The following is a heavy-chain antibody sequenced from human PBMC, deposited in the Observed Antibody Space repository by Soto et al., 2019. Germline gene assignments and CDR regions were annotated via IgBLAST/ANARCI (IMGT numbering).Heavy chain of an antibody. CDR1: RGSISSYY. CDR2: IYYSGST. Sequence: PSETLSLTCTVSRGSISSYYWSWIRQPPGKGLEWIGYIYYSGSTNYNPSLKSRVTISVDTSKNQFSLKLSSVTAADTAVYYCARVHYYDSSGYYNLSIDPWGQGTLVTVSS. D-gene: IGHD3-22*01. V-gene: IGHV4-59*01. CDR3: ARVHYYDSSGYYNLSIDP. J-gene: IGHJ5*02.